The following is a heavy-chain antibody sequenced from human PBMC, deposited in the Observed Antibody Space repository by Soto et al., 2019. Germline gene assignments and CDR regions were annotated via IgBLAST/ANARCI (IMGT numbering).Heavy chain of an antibody. Sequence: QVQLQQWGAGLLKPSETLSLTCAVYGGSFSGYYWSWIRQPPGKGLEWIGEINHSGSTNYNPSLKSRVTISVDTSKNQFSLKLSSVTAADTAVYYCARTGGITMVRGDLGYWGQGTLVTVSS. J-gene: IGHJ4*02. V-gene: IGHV4-34*01. CDR2: INHSGST. CDR1: GGSFSGYY. CDR3: ARTGGITMVRGDLGY. D-gene: IGHD3-10*01.